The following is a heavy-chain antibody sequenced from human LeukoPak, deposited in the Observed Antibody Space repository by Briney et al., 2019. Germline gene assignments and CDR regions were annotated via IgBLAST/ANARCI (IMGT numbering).Heavy chain of an antibody. D-gene: IGHD1-7*01. Sequence: SVKVSCKASGGTFSSYAISWVRQAPGQGLEWMGGIIPIFGTANYAQKFQGRVTITADESTSTAYVELSSLRSEDTAVYYCALLELRWFDPWGQGTLVTVSS. J-gene: IGHJ5*02. CDR3: ALLELRWFDP. CDR2: IIPIFGTA. V-gene: IGHV1-69*13. CDR1: GGTFSSYA.